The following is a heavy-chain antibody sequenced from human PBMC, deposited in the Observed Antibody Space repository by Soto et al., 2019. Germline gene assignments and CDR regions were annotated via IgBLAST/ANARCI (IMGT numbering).Heavy chain of an antibody. J-gene: IGHJ4*02. CDR2: VNAGNGNT. CDR1: GYTFTSYA. CDR3: ARDVGYNWNLIDY. Sequence: QVQLVQSGAEVKKPGASEKVSCTASGYTFTSYAIHWVRQAPGQRLEWMGWVNAGNGNTKYSQKLQGRVTITRDTSASTAYMELSSLRSEDTAVYYCARDVGYNWNLIDYWGQGTLVTVSS. V-gene: IGHV1-3*01. D-gene: IGHD1-20*01.